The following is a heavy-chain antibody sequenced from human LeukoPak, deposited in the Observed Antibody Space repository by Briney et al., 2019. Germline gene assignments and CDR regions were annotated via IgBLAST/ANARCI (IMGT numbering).Heavy chain of an antibody. CDR2: INPHTGAA. D-gene: IGHD3-3*01. V-gene: IGHV1-2*02. CDR3: ARGKSGYSP. J-gene: IGHJ4*02. CDR1: GYTFIENY. Sequence: ASAKVSCKVSGYTFIENYLHWVRQAPQQGVEWMGLINPHTGAANYSHKFQGRVTMTRDTSISTAYMHLTRLKFDDTAIYYCARGKSGYSPWGQGTPVTVSS.